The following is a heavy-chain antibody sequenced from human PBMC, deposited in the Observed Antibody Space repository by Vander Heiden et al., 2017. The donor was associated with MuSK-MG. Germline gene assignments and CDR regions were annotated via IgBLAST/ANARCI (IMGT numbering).Heavy chain of an antibody. D-gene: IGHD1-1*01. Sequence: QVQLVQSGPEVTNPGASVKVSCTTSGDIFTNYGIVWVRQAPGQGLGWLGWIRPYNGNIRLAQRLQGRVSLTTDKATTTVFMELRNLRRDDTALYVCGRDRTRFNYAGRDSCHPWGQGTRGTVS. V-gene: IGHV1-18*01. CDR2: IRPYNGNI. J-gene: IGHJ3*01. CDR3: GRDRTRFNYAGRDSCHP. CDR1: GDIFTNYG.